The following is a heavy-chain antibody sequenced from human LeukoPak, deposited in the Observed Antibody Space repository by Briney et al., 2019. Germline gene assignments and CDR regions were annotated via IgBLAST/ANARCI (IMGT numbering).Heavy chain of an antibody. CDR1: GYTFTSYY. J-gene: IGHJ5*02. Sequence: ASVKVSCKASGYTFTSYYMHWVRQAPGQGLEWMGIINPNSGGTNYAQKFQGRVTMTRDTSISTAYMELSRLRSDDTAVYYCARERGTSAVAMVRGVIQPPWFDPWGQGILVTVSS. D-gene: IGHD3-10*01. CDR3: ARERGTSAVAMVRGVIQPPWFDP. CDR2: INPNSGGT. V-gene: IGHV1-2*02.